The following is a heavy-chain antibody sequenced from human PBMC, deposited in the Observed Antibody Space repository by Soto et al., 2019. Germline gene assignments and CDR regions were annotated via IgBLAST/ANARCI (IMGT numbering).Heavy chain of an antibody. CDR1: GSTFSSYA. Sequence: GGSLRLSCAASGSTFSSYAMHWVRQAPGKGLEWVAVISYDGSNKYYADSVKGRFIISRDNSKNTLYLQMNSLRAEDTAVYYCASGEYSSSWPYYYYYGMDVWGQGTTVTVSS. D-gene: IGHD6-6*01. J-gene: IGHJ6*02. CDR3: ASGEYSSSWPYYYYYGMDV. CDR2: ISYDGSNK. V-gene: IGHV3-30-3*01.